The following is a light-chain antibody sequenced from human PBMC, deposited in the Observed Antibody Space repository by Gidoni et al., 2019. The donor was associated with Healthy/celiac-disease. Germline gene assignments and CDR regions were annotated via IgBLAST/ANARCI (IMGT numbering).Light chain of an antibody. CDR3: SSYTSSSTLV. CDR2: DVS. CDR1: SSDVGGYNY. J-gene: IGLJ1*01. V-gene: IGLV2-14*01. Sequence: QSALTQPASVSGSPGQSITISCTGTSSDVGGYNYVSWYQQHPGKAPKHMIYDVSNRPSGVSKRFSGSKSGNTASLTISGLQAEDEADYYCSSYTSSSTLVFGTGTKVTVL.